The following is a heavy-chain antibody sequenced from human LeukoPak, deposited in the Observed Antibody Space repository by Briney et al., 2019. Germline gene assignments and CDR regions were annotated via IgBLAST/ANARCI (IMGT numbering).Heavy chain of an antibody. Sequence: GGSLRLSCAASGFTFSSYGMHWVRQAPGKGLEWVAVISYDGSNKYYADSVKGRFTISRDNSKNTLYLQTNSLRAEDTAVYYCAKDHYYDSSGYSQGEPAGLIDYWGQGTLVTVSS. D-gene: IGHD3-22*01. CDR3: AKDHYYDSSGYSQGEPAGLIDY. V-gene: IGHV3-30*18. CDR1: GFTFSSYG. CDR2: ISYDGSNK. J-gene: IGHJ4*02.